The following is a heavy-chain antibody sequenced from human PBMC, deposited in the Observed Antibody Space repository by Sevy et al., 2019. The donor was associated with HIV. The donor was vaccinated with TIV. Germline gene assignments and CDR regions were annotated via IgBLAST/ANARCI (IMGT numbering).Heavy chain of an antibody. J-gene: IGHJ4*02. V-gene: IGHV4-59*01. CDR3: ARLYSCSWYRDFRFDY. Sequence: SETLSLTCTVSGGSISSYYWSWIRQPPGKGLEWIGYIYYSGSTNYNPALNSRVTISVDTSKNQFSLKLSSVTAADTAVYYCARLYSCSWYRDFRFDYWGQGTLVTVSS. CDR2: IYYSGST. D-gene: IGHD6-13*01. CDR1: GGSISSYY.